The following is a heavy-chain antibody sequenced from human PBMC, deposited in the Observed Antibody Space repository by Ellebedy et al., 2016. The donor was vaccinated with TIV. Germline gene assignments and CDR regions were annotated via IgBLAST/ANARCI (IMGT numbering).Heavy chain of an antibody. D-gene: IGHD2-21*02. V-gene: IGHV3-30*07. CDR3: ARDLLYRRVTGLVGY. J-gene: IGHJ4*02. Sequence: GESLKISCAASGFSFSRFAVNWVRQAPGKGLEWVAAISYDGTTKLYPDSVKGRFTISRDNANKSLYLQMDRLRVEDTGLYYCARDLLYRRVTGLVGYWGQGTLVTVSS. CDR2: ISYDGTTK. CDR1: GFSFSRFA.